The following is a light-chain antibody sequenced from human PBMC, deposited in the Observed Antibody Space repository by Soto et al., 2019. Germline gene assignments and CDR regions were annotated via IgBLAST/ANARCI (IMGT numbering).Light chain of an antibody. CDR3: QKYNGGPRT. Sequence: DIQMTQSPSSLSASVGDRVTITCRASQGISSYLAWYQQKPGKVPKLLIYGASTLESGVPSRFSGSGSGTDFTLTISSLQPEYVATYYCQKYNGGPRTFGQGTKVEIK. V-gene: IGKV1-27*01. CDR2: GAS. J-gene: IGKJ1*01. CDR1: QGISSY.